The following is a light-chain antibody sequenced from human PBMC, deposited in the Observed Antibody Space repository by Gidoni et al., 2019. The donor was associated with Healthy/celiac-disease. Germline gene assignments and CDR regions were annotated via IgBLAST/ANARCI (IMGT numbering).Light chain of an antibody. J-gene: IGLJ3*02. CDR1: SSNIGSNY. CDR3: AAWDDSLSVWV. V-gene: IGLV1-47*01. CDR2: RNN. Sequence: QSVLTQPPSASGTPGQRVTISCSGSSSNIGSNYVYWYQQLPGTAPKLLIYRNNQRPSGVPDRFSGSKSVTSASLAISWLRSEDEADYYCAAWDDSLSVWVFGGGTKLTVL.